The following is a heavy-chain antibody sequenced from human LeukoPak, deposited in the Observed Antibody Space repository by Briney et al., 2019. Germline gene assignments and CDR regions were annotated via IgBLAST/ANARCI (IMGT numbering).Heavy chain of an antibody. CDR2: IYYSGST. D-gene: IGHD1-26*01. V-gene: IGHV4-59*01. CDR1: GGSISSYY. Sequence: SETLSLTCAVSGGSISSYYWSWIRQPPGKGLEWIGYIYYSGSTNYNPSLKSRVTISVDTSKNQFSLKLSSVTAADTAVYYCARVYSGSYGDAFDIWGQGTMVTVSS. CDR3: ARVYSGSYGDAFDI. J-gene: IGHJ3*02.